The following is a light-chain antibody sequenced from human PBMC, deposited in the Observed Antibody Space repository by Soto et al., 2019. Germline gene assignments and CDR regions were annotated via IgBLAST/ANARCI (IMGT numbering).Light chain of an antibody. CDR1: QSLLHSNGYNY. J-gene: IGKJ4*01. V-gene: IGKV2-28*01. CDR3: MQVLQTPHT. CDR2: LGS. Sequence: DIVMNQSPLSLPVTPGEPASISCRSSQSLLHSNGYNYLDWYLQKPGQSPQLLIYLGSNRASGVPDRFSGSGSGTDLTLKISRVEAEDVGVYYCMQVLQTPHTFGGGTKVEIK.